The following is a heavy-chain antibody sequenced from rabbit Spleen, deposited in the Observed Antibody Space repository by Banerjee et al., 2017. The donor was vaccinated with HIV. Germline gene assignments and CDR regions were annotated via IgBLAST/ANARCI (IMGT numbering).Heavy chain of an antibody. D-gene: IGHD1-1*01. Sequence: QEQLVESGGGLVQPGGSLKLTCKASGLDFSSSYWIYWVRQAPGKGLEWIACIYTGSGGTWYANWAKGRFTISKTSSTTVTLQMTSLTAADTATYFCARGISSAYYSRNYFKLWGQGTLVTVS. J-gene: IGHJ4*01. CDR2: IYTGSGGT. V-gene: IGHV1S45*01. CDR1: GLDFSSSYW. CDR3: ARGISSAYYSRNYFKL.